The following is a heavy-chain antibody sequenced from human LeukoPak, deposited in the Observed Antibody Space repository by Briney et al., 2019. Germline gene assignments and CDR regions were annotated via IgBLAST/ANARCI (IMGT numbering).Heavy chain of an antibody. CDR1: GYSFTSYW. CDR2: IYPGDSNT. Sequence: GESLKISCKGSGYSFTSYWIGWVRPMPGKGLEWMGIIYPGDSNTKYSPSFQGQVTISADKSISTAYLQWSSLKASDTAMYYCARHTRGSSSPTGAFDIWGQGTMVTVSS. CDR3: ARHTRGSSSPTGAFDI. D-gene: IGHD6-6*01. V-gene: IGHV5-51*01. J-gene: IGHJ3*02.